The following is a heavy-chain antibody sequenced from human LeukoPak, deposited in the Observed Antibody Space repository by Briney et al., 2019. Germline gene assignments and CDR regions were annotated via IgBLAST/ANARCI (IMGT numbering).Heavy chain of an antibody. CDR1: GGSISGYY. D-gene: IGHD6-19*01. J-gene: IGHJ4*02. Sequence: SETLSLTCTVSGGSISGYYWTWIRQPPGKGLEWIGYIYYIGSTSYNPSLKSRVTISVDTSKNQFSLQLNSVTPEDTAVYYCARAFSQGIAVAPTSYDYWGQGTLVTVSS. CDR3: ARAFSQGIAVAPTSYDY. CDR2: IYYIGST. V-gene: IGHV4-59*12.